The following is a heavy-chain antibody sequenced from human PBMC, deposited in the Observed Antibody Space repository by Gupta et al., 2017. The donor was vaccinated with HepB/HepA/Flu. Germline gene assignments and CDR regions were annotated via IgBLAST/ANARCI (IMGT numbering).Heavy chain of an antibody. D-gene: IGHD1-26*01. CDR1: EFPFISFY. J-gene: IGHJ5*02. CDR3: VDGHYSDR. Sequence: EVHLVASGGGLVQPGESLRLSCTASEFPFISFYMSWVRQAPGKGLEWVANINKDGSEKKYVDSVRGRFTISRDNAKKSLYLQMNSLRVDDTAIYYCVDGHYSDRWGQGTQVTVSS. V-gene: IGHV3-7*01. CDR2: INKDGSEK.